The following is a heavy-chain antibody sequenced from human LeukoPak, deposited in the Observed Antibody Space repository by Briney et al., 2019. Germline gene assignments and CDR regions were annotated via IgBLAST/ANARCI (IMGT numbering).Heavy chain of an antibody. CDR3: AKQPHTPGNPAAAGAFDY. CDR2: ISGSGGST. D-gene: IGHD6-13*01. V-gene: IGHV3-23*01. J-gene: IGHJ4*02. CDR1: GFTFSSYA. Sequence: GGSLRLSCAASGFTFSSYAMSWVRQAPGKGLEWVSAISGSGGSTYYADSVKGRFTISRDNSKNTLYLQMNSLRAEDTAVYYCAKQPHTPGNPAAAGAFDYWGQGTLVTVSS.